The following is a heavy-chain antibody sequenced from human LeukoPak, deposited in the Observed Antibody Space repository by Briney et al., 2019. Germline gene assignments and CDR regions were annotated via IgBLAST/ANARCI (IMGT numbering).Heavy chain of an antibody. V-gene: IGHV4-30-4*07. Sequence: PSETLSLTCAVSGGSISSGGYSWSWIRQPPGKGLEWIGYIYYSGSTYCNPSLKSRVTISVDTSKNQFSLKLSSVTAAGTAVYYCARDYASGRFDPWGQGTLVTVSS. CDR2: IYYSGST. CDR3: ARDYASGRFDP. CDR1: GGSISSGGYS. D-gene: IGHD3-16*01. J-gene: IGHJ5*02.